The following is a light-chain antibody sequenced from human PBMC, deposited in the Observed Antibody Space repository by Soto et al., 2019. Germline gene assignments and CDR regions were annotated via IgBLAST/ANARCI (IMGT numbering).Light chain of an antibody. CDR1: QKVRSKS. CDR3: QQYDSSPGT. CDR2: DAT. Sequence: EIVLTQSPNTLSLSPGESAPLSCRASQKVRSKSLAWYQQRPGQAPALLIYDATSRATGIPDRFSGSGSGTDFTLTIAKLEPADSAMYFCQQYDSSPGTFGQGTKVEIK. J-gene: IGKJ1*01. V-gene: IGKV3-20*01.